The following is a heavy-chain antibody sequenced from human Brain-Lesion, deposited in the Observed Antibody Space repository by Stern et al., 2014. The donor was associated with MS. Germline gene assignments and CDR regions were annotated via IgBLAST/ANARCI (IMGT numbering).Heavy chain of an antibody. J-gene: IGHJ5*02. CDR2: IYYSGNT. CDR3: AGEEDIGYCSGGSCTGNWFDP. V-gene: IGHV4-39*01. D-gene: IGHD2-15*01. Sequence: QLQLQESGPGLVKPSETLSLTCTVAGGSVSSTSYAWAWIRQPPGKGLEWIGTIYYSGNTYYSPSLKSRLTISLDPSKNQFSLPLRSGTAADTAVYYCAGEEDIGYCSGGSCTGNWFDPWGQGTLVTVSS. CDR1: GGSVSSTSYA.